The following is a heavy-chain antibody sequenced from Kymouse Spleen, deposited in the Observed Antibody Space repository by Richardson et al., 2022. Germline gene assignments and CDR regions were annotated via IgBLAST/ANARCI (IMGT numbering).Heavy chain of an antibody. CDR1: GFTFDDYA. J-gene: IGHJ6*02. Sequence: EVQLVESGGGLVQPGRSLRLSCAASGFTFDDYAMHWVRQAPGKGLEWVSGISWNSGSIGYADSVKGRFTISRDNAKNSLYLQMNSLRAEDTALYYCAKDRSIAARPGYYYYGMDVWGQGTTVTVSS. D-gene: IGHD6-6*01. V-gene: IGHV3-9*01. CDR2: ISWNSGSI. CDR3: AKDRSIAARPGYYYYGMDV.